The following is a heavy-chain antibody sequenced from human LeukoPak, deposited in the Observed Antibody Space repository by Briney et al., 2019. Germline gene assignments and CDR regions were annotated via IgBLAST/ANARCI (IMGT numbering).Heavy chain of an antibody. J-gene: IGHJ4*02. Sequence: GGSLRPSCAASGFTFSTYAMNWVRQAPGKGLEWVSLISDSGDTTYYADSVKGRFTISRDNSKNTLSLQMNSLRAEDTAVYFCASQYTSSRIFDDWGQGTLVTVSS. CDR2: ISDSGDTT. D-gene: IGHD6-13*01. V-gene: IGHV3-23*01. CDR3: ASQYTSSRIFDD. CDR1: GFTFSTYA.